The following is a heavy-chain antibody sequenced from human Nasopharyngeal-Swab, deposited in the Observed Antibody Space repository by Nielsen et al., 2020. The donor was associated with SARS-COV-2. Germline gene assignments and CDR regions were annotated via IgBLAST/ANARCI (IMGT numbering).Heavy chain of an antibody. CDR1: GGSISSSSYY. J-gene: IGHJ4*02. Sequence: GSLRLSCTVSGGSISSSSYYWGWIRQPPGKGLEWIGSIYYSGTTYYNPSLRGRVTISVDTSKNQFSLKLSSVTAADTAVYYCVRRRSYCGGDCYSGSYFDSWGQETLVTVSS. CDR2: IYYSGTT. CDR3: VRRRSYCGGDCYSGSYFDS. D-gene: IGHD2-21*02. V-gene: IGHV4-39*01.